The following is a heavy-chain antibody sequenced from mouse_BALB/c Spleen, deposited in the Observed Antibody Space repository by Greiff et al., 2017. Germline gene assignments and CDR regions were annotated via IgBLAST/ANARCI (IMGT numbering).Heavy chain of an antibody. Sequence: VQLKESGGGLVQPGGSRKLSCAASGFTFSSFGMHWVRQAPEKGLEWVAYISSGSSTIYYADTVKGRFTISRDNPKNTLFLQMTSLRSEDTAMYYCARDDYGLVDYWGQGTSVTVSS. CDR3: ARDDYGLVDY. J-gene: IGHJ4*01. CDR1: GFTFSSFG. V-gene: IGHV5-17*02. D-gene: IGHD2-4*01. CDR2: ISSGSSTI.